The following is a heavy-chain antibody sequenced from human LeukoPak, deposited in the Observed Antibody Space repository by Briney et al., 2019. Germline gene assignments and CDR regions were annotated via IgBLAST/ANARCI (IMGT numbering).Heavy chain of an antibody. Sequence: SETLSLTCAVYGGSFSGYYWSWIRQPPGKGLEWIGEINHSGGTNYNPSLKSRVTISVDTSKNQFSLKLSPVTAADTAVYYCARGATVNAFDIWGKGKMVTVSS. V-gene: IGHV4-34*01. J-gene: IGHJ3*02. CDR1: GGSFSGYY. CDR2: INHSGGT. D-gene: IGHD4-17*01. CDR3: ARGATVNAFDI.